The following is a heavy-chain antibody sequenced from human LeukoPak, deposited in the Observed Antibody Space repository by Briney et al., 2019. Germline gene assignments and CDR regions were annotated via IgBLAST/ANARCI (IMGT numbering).Heavy chain of an antibody. J-gene: IGHJ4*02. Sequence: PGGSLRLSCAASGFTFSSYGMHWVRQAPGKGLEWVAVVSYDGSNKYYADSVKGRFTISRDNSKNTLYLQMNSLRPEDTAVYHCAKDSYYGSGSYFYFDYWGQGTLVTVSS. CDR1: GFTFSSYG. CDR2: VSYDGSNK. V-gene: IGHV3-30*18. CDR3: AKDSYYGSGSYFYFDY. D-gene: IGHD3-10*01.